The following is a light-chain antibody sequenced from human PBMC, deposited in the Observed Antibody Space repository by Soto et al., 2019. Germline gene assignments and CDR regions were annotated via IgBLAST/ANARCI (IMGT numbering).Light chain of an antibody. J-gene: IGKJ2*01. V-gene: IGKV1-5*03. CDR1: QSVGHW. Sequence: DIQMTQSPSTLSASVRDRVTITCRASQSVGHWLAWYQQKPGKAPKLLIYKASTLESGVPSRFSGSGFGTEFTLTISSLQPDDFATYYCKHYTTYPYTFGQGSKLEIK. CDR2: KAS. CDR3: KHYTTYPYT.